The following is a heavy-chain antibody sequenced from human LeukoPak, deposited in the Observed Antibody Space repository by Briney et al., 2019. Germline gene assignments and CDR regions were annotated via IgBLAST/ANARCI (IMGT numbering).Heavy chain of an antibody. CDR1: GGTFSSYA. J-gene: IGHJ4*02. V-gene: IGHV1-69*04. Sequence: SVKVSCKASGGTFSSYAISWVRQAPGQGLEWMGRIIPILGIANYAQKFQGRVTITPDKSTSTAYMELSSLRSEDTAVYYCARGGGTVTPIFDYWGQGTLVTVSS. CDR2: IIPILGIA. D-gene: IGHD4-17*01. CDR3: ARGGGTVTPIFDY.